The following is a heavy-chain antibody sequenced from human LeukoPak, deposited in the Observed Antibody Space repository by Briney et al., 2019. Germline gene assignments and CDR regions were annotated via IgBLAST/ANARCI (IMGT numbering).Heavy chain of an antibody. Sequence: ASVKVSCKASGYTFTGYYMHWVRQAPGQGLEWMGWINPNSGGTNYAQKFQGRVTMTRDTSISTAYMELSRLRSDDTAVYYCARDLGSYSNYDDAFDIWGQGTMVTVSS. D-gene: IGHD4-11*01. J-gene: IGHJ3*02. CDR1: GYTFTGYY. V-gene: IGHV1-2*02. CDR2: INPNSGGT. CDR3: ARDLGSYSNYDDAFDI.